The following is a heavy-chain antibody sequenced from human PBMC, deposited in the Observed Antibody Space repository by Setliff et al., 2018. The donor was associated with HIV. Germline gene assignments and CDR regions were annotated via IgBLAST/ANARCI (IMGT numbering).Heavy chain of an antibody. Sequence: SVKVSCKASGGTFSSYAISWVRQAPGQGLEWMGGIIPVFGTANYAQKFQGRVTITADKSTSTAYMELSSLRSEDTAVYYCARALGELSLYPFYWGQGTLVTVSS. D-gene: IGHD3-16*02. J-gene: IGHJ4*02. CDR2: IIPVFGTA. V-gene: IGHV1-69*06. CDR3: ARALGELSLYPFY. CDR1: GGTFSSYA.